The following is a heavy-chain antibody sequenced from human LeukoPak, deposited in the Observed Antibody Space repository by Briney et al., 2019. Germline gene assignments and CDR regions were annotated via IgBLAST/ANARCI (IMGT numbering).Heavy chain of an antibody. D-gene: IGHD6-19*01. J-gene: IGHJ4*02. V-gene: IGHV4-59*01. CDR2: IYYSGST. Sequence: KPWETLSLTCTVSGGSISSYYLSWMRQPPGKGLEWIGYIYYSGSTNYNPSLKSRVTISVDTSKNQFSLKLSSVTAADTAVYYCARESSGWLLYYFDYWGQGTLVTVSS. CDR1: GGSISSYY. CDR3: ARESSGWLLYYFDY.